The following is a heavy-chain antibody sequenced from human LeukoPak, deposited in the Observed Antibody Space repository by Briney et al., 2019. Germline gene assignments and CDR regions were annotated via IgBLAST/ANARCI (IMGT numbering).Heavy chain of an antibody. CDR2: INPSGGNT. CDR1: GYTFTSYY. CDR3: ARGGYCSGGSCYSVTQADYYFDY. Sequence: ASVKVSRKASGYTFTSYYMHWVRQAPGQGLEWMGIINPSGGNTSYAQKFQGRVTMTRDTSTRTVYMELSSLSSDDTAVYYCARGGYCSGGSCYSVTQADYYFDYWGQGALVTVSS. V-gene: IGHV1-46*01. D-gene: IGHD2-15*01. J-gene: IGHJ4*02.